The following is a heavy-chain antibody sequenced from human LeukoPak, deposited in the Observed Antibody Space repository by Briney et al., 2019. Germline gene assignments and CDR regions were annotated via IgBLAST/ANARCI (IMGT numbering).Heavy chain of an antibody. J-gene: IGHJ4*02. CDR3: ARFALGPIAVAPYFDY. V-gene: IGHV3-7*01. D-gene: IGHD6-19*01. CDR2: IKQDRSEK. CDR1: GFTFSSYW. Sequence: GGSLRLSCAASGFTFSSYWMSWVRQAPGKGLEWVANIKQDRSEKYYVDSVKGRFTISRDNAKNSLYLQMNSLRAEDTAVYYCARFALGPIAVAPYFDYWGQGTLVTVSS.